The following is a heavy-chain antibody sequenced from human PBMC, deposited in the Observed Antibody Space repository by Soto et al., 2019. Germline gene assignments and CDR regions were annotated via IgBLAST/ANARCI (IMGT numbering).Heavy chain of an antibody. CDR1: GGSISSGGYY. V-gene: IGHV4-31*03. D-gene: IGHD2-2*01. Sequence: SETLSLTCTVSGGSISSGGYYWSWIRQHPGKGLEWIGYIYYSGSTYYNPSLKGRVTISVDTSKNQFSLKLSSVTAADTAVYYCARVQVYPDIVVVPAAMFDYWGQGTLVTVSS. J-gene: IGHJ4*02. CDR2: IYYSGST. CDR3: ARVQVYPDIVVVPAAMFDY.